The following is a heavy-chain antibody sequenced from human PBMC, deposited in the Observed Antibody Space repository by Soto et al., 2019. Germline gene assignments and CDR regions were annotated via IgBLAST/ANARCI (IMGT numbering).Heavy chain of an antibody. J-gene: IGHJ4*02. Sequence: PGGSLRLSCAASGFTFNNYAMNWVRQAPGKGLEWVATISATGGSTYYADSVKGRFTISRDNSKNTLYLQMNGLRVEDTAVYYCAKDRLAGNFDYWGQGNQVPVS. CDR1: GFTFNNYA. CDR3: AKDRLAGNFDY. CDR2: ISATGGST. V-gene: IGHV3-23*01.